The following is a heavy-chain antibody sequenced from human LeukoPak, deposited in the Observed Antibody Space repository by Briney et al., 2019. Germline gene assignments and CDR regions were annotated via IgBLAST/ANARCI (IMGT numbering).Heavy chain of an antibody. Sequence: GGSLRLSCAASGFTFSIYWMSWVRQSPGKGLEWISYITTTGTTVYYADSVKGRFTISRDNAKNSLYLQMNSLRAEDTAVYYCTRGGRSTSVYWGQGTLVTVSS. CDR1: GFTFSIYW. D-gene: IGHD1-26*01. V-gene: IGHV3-48*03. CDR2: ITTTGTTV. J-gene: IGHJ4*02. CDR3: TRGGRSTSVY.